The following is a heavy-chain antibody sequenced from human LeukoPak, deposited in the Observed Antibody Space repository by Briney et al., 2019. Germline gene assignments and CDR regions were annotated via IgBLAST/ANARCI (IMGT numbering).Heavy chain of an antibody. J-gene: IGHJ4*02. Sequence: SETLSLTCAVSGGSIISDTWWTWVRQPPGKGLDWIGQIHHRGITNYNPSLTGRVTISLDKSKSQFSLNLNSVTAAVTAVYFCARHTGSYGDRFDYWGQGTLVTVSS. V-gene: IGHV4-4*02. D-gene: IGHD4-17*01. CDR3: ARHTGSYGDRFDY. CDR2: IHHRGIT. CDR1: GGSIISDTW.